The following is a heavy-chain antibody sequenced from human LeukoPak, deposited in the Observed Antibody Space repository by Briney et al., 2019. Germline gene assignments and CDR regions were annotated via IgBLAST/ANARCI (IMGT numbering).Heavy chain of an antibody. J-gene: IGHJ4*02. CDR1: GFTFSDYY. CDR3: AKDILGAVAGSVEFDY. D-gene: IGHD6-19*01. Sequence: GGSLRLSCAASGFTFSDYYMSWIRQAPGKGLEWVSYISSSSSYTNYADSVKGRFTISRDNAKNSLYLQMNSLRAEDTALYYCAKDILGAVAGSVEFDYWGQGTLVTVSS. V-gene: IGHV3-11*05. CDR2: ISSSSSYT.